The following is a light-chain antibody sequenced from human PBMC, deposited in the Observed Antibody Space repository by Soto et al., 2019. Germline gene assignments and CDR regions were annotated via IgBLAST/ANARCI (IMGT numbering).Light chain of an antibody. CDR1: QSVSSSY. CDR3: QQYGSSPMYT. Sequence: EIVLTQSPGTLSLSPGERATLSCRASQSVSSSYLAWYQQKPGQAPRLLIYGASSRATGIPDRFSGSGSGTYFTLTISRLEPEDFAVYYCQQYGSSPMYTFAQGTKLEIK. V-gene: IGKV3-20*01. CDR2: GAS. J-gene: IGKJ2*01.